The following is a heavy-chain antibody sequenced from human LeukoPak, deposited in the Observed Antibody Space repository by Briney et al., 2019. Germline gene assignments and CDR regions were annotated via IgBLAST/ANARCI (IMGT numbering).Heavy chain of an antibody. CDR3: ARDRFYSSSPTRGFDY. CDR2: ISSSSSTI. CDR1: GFTFSSYS. Sequence: GGSLRLSCAASGFTFSSYSMNWVRQAPGKGLEWVSYISSSSSTIYYADSVKGRFTISRDNAKNSLYLQMNSLRAEDTAVYYCARDRFYSSSPTRGFDYWGQGTLATVSS. J-gene: IGHJ4*02. D-gene: IGHD6-6*01. V-gene: IGHV3-48*04.